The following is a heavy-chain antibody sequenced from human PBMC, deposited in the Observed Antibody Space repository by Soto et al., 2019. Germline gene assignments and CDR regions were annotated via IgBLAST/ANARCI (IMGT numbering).Heavy chain of an antibody. CDR2: IIPIFGTA. CDR1: GGTFSSYA. D-gene: IGHD2-2*01. V-gene: IGHV1-69*01. J-gene: IGHJ5*02. CDR3: ARVGIVVVPAAPPVHWFYP. Sequence: QVQLVQSGAEVKKPGSSVKVSCKASGGTFSSYAISWVRQAPGQGLEWMGGIIPIFGTANYAQKFQGRVTITADESTSTAYMELSSLRSEYTAVYYCARVGIVVVPAAPPVHWFYPWGKGTLVTFAA.